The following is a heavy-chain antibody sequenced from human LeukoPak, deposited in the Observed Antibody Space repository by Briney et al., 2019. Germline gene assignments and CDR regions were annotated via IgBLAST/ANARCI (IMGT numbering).Heavy chain of an antibody. CDR3: SASRPHYGDYYGLDV. D-gene: IGHD4-17*01. V-gene: IGHV3-30*03. J-gene: IGHJ6*02. Sequence: GGSLRLSCAASGFTFSSYGMHWVRQAPGKGLEWVAVISYGGSHKYSADSVKGRFTISRDNSKNTLYLQMNSLRTEDTAVYFCSASRPHYGDYYGLDVWGHGTTVTVSS. CDR1: GFTFSSYG. CDR2: ISYGGSHK.